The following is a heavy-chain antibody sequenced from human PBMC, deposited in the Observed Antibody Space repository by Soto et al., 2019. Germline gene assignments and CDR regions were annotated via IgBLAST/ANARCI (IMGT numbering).Heavy chain of an antibody. D-gene: IGHD6-19*01. J-gene: IGHJ4*02. V-gene: IGHV3-23*01. CDR1: GFTFSDYY. Sequence: GSLRLSCAASGFTFSDYYISWVRQAPGKGLEWVSIISGSGDTPYYADSVKGRFTISRDNSRNTLYLQMNSLRAGDSAKYYCAKEGTSGLYYFDYWGPGTLVTVSS. CDR2: ISGSGDTP. CDR3: AKEGTSGLYYFDY.